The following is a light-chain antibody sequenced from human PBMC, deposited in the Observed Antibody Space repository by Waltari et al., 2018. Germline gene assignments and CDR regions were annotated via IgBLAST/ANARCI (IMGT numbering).Light chain of an antibody. CDR1: RNINNY. CDR2: DAS. CDR3: QQSYSTLR. V-gene: IGKV1-39*01. J-gene: IGKJ2*03. Sequence: DIQMTQSPSSVSASVGDRVTISCLASRNINNYLNWYQQKPGKAPNLLIYDASSLQSGVPSRFSGSGSGTEFTLIISGLQPEDFATYYCQQSYSTLRFGQGTKVEI.